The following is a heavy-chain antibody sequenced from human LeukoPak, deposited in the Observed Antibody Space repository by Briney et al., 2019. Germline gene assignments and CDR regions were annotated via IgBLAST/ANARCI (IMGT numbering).Heavy chain of an antibody. Sequence: SGGSLRLSCTASGFSFSNHYMRWIRQAPGKGLEWVANINEDGSNKWHLGSVKGRFTVSRDNARNSLYLQMNSLRVEDTAVYYCTRVIVAVPGYFDYFDFWGQGVLVTVSP. V-gene: IGHV3-7*01. D-gene: IGHD2-21*02. CDR2: INEDGSNK. J-gene: IGHJ4*02. CDR1: GFSFSNHY. CDR3: TRVIVAVPGYFDYFDF.